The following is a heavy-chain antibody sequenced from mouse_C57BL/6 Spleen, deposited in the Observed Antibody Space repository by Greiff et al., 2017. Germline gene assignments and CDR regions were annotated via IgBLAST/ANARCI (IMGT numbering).Heavy chain of an antibody. CDR1: GFTFSSYA. D-gene: IGHD5-2*01. CDR2: ISSGGDYI. CDR3: TRDGKTYDFDY. Sequence: EVHLVQSGEGLVKPGGSLKLSCAASGFTFSSYAMSWVRQTPEKRLEWVAYISSGGDYIYYADTVKGRFTISRANARNTLYLKMSSQECEDTARDYCTRDGKTYDFDYWGQGTTLTVSS. V-gene: IGHV5-9-1*02. J-gene: IGHJ2*01.